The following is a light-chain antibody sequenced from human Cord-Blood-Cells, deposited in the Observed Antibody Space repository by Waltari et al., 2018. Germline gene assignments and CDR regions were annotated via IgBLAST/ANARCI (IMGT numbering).Light chain of an antibody. V-gene: IGLV2-23*01. CDR2: EGS. Sequence: QYALTQPASVSGSPGQSITISCTGTSSDVGSYNLFSWYQQHPGKAPKLMIYEGSKRPSGVSNRFSGSKSGNTASLTISGLQAEDEADYYCCSYAGSSTVVFGGGTKLTVL. J-gene: IGLJ2*01. CDR1: SSDVGSYNL. CDR3: CSYAGSSTVV.